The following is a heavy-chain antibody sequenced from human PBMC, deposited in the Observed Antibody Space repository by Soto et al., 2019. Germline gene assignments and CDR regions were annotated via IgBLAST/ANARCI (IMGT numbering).Heavy chain of an antibody. Sequence: EVQLVESGGGLVQPGGSLRLSCAASGFTFSSYSMNWVRQAPGKGLEWVSYISSSSSTIYYADSVKGRFTISRDNAKNSLYLQMNGLRDEDTAVYYCARGAGQWLDQYYFDYWGQGTLVTVSS. CDR1: GFTFSSYS. CDR2: ISSSSSTI. V-gene: IGHV3-48*02. J-gene: IGHJ4*02. D-gene: IGHD6-19*01. CDR3: ARGAGQWLDQYYFDY.